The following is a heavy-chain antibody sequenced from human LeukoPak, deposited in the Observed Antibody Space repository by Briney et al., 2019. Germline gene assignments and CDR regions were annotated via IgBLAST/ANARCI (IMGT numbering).Heavy chain of an antibody. D-gene: IGHD6-13*01. CDR2: IYPGYSDY. Sequence: GESLKISCKISGYRLTNNWIGWARQLPGKGLEWMDLIYPGYSDYKYSTSFKAHVPLPENIPISTAYCQLGGLRARDTAIINCVRFALSSSLEHWGQGTLVTVAS. J-gene: IGHJ5*02. CDR3: VRFALSSSLEH. V-gene: IGHV5-51*04. CDR1: GYRLTNNW.